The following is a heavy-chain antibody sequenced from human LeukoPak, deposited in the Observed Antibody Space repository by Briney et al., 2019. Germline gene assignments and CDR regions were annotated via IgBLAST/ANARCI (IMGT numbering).Heavy chain of an antibody. V-gene: IGHV3-74*01. CDR1: GFTFSNYW. Sequence: GGSLRLSCAASGFTFSNYWMHWVRHAPGKGLVWVSLINSDGTTTNYADSVKGRFTISRDNAKNTLYLQMNSLGADDTAVYYCASKPMYYYYYYMDVWGKGTTVTVSS. CDR3: ASKPMYYYYYYMDV. D-gene: IGHD2-2*01. J-gene: IGHJ6*03. CDR2: INSDGTTT.